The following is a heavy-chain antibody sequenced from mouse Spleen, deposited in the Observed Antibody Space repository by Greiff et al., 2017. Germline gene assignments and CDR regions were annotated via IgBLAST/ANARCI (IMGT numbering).Heavy chain of an antibody. Sequence: VQLQQSGAELVRPGASVKLSCTASGFNIKDDYMHWVKQRPEQGLEWIGWIDPENGDTEYASKFQGKATITADTSSNTAYLQLSSLTSEDTAVYYCTTSTMSYFDYWGQGTTLTVSS. V-gene: IGHV14-4*01. CDR2: IDPENGDT. CDR3: TTSTMSYFDY. J-gene: IGHJ2*01. D-gene: IGHD2-4*01. CDR1: GFNIKDDY.